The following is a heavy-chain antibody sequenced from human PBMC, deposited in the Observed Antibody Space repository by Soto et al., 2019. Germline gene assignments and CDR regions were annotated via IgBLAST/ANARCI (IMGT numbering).Heavy chain of an antibody. Sequence: PSETLTLTWAVSGGFISSVGYCWSWIRQPPGKGLEWIGYIYHSGSTYYNPSLKSRVTISVDRSKNQFSLKLSSVTAADTAVYYCARVSSSWYSFDPWGQGTLVTVSS. CDR1: GGFISSVGYC. CDR2: IYHSGST. V-gene: IGHV4-30-2*01. D-gene: IGHD6-13*01. J-gene: IGHJ5*02. CDR3: ARVSSSWYSFDP.